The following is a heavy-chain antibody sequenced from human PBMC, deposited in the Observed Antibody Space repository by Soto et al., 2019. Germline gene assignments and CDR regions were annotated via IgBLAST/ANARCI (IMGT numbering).Heavy chain of an antibody. D-gene: IGHD3-22*01. Sequence: PGGSLRLSCAASGFTVSSNYMSWVRQAPGKGLEWVSVIYSGGSTYYADSVKGRFTISRDNSKNTLYLQMNSLRAEDTAVYYCARSQSSGYYGYWGQGTLVTVSS. J-gene: IGHJ4*02. CDR2: IYSGGST. CDR1: GFTVSSNY. V-gene: IGHV3-53*01. CDR3: ARSQSSGYYGY.